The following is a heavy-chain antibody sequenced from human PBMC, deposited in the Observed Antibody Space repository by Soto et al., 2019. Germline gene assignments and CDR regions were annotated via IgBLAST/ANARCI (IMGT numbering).Heavy chain of an antibody. CDR2: ISSSSSTI. J-gene: IGHJ6*02. V-gene: IGHV3-48*02. CDR1: GFTFSSYS. CDR3: ARDPYFWSGYLQDYYYYGMDV. D-gene: IGHD3-3*01. Sequence: GGSLRLSCAASGFTFSSYSMNWVRQAPGKGLEWVSYISSSSSTIYYADSVKGRFTISRDNAKNSLYLQMNSLRDEDTAVYYCARDPYFWSGYLQDYYYYGMDVWGQGTTVTVSS.